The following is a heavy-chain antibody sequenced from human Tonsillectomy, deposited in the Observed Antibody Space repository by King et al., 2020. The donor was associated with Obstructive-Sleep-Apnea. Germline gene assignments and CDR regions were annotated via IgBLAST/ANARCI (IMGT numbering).Heavy chain of an antibody. CDR1: GFTFSSYW. Sequence: VQLVESGGGLVQPGGSLRLSCAASGFTFSSYWISWVRQAPGKGLEWVANIKQEGSEKYYVDSVKGRFTISRDNAKNSLYLQMNSLRAEDTAVYYCAREYPDYGMDVWGQGTTVTVSS. CDR3: AREYPDYGMDV. CDR2: IKQEGSEK. J-gene: IGHJ6*02. V-gene: IGHV3-7*01.